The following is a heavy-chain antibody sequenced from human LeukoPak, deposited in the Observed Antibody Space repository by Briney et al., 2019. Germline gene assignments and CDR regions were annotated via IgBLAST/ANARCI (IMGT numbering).Heavy chain of an antibody. CDR1: GDSISSSSYY. D-gene: IGHD2-15*01. Sequence: SETLSLTCTVSGDSISSSSYYWGWIRQPPGKGLEWIGSISYSGSTYYNPSLKSRVTISLDTSKSQFSLRWNSVTAADTAVYYCARWGYCSGGSCYPRDYYFDYWGQGTLVTVSS. CDR3: ARWGYCSGGSCYPRDYYFDY. CDR2: ISYSGST. V-gene: IGHV4-39*01. J-gene: IGHJ4*02.